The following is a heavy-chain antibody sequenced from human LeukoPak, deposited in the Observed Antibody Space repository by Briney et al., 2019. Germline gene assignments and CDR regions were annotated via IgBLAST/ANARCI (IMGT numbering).Heavy chain of an antibody. V-gene: IGHV3-30*04. Sequence: GRSLRLSCAASGFTFSSYAMHWVRQAPGKGLEWVAVISYDGSNKYYADSVKGRFTISRDNSKNTLYLQMNSLRAEDTAVYYCAREYCTVRGVFDYWGQRTLVTVSS. CDR2: ISYDGSNK. CDR3: AREYCTVRGVFDY. D-gene: IGHD3-10*01. J-gene: IGHJ4*02. CDR1: GFTFSSYA.